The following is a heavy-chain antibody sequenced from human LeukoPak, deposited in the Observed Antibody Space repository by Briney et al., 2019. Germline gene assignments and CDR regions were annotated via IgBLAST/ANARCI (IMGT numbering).Heavy chain of an antibody. CDR3: AKETLPEYYYDSSGHFDY. CDR1: GFTFSSYW. J-gene: IGHJ4*02. Sequence: PGGSLRLSCAASGFTFSSYWMSWVRQAPGKGLEWVSAISGSGGSTYYADSVKGRFAISRDNSKNTLYLQMNSLRAEDTAVYYCAKETLPEYYYDSSGHFDYWGQGTLVTVSS. D-gene: IGHD3-22*01. V-gene: IGHV3-23*01. CDR2: ISGSGGST.